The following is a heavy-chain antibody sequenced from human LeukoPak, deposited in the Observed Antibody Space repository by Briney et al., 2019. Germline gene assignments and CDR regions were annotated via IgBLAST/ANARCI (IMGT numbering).Heavy chain of an antibody. V-gene: IGHV3-21*01. Sequence: GGSLRLSCAASGFTFSSYSMNWVRQAPGKGLEWVSSISSSSSYIYYADSVKGRFTISRDNAKNSLHLQMNSLRAEDTAVYYCASGRCTNGVCYKGYYWGQGTLVTVSS. CDR2: ISSSSSYI. CDR3: ASGRCTNGVCYKGYY. CDR1: GFTFSSYS. J-gene: IGHJ4*02. D-gene: IGHD2-8*01.